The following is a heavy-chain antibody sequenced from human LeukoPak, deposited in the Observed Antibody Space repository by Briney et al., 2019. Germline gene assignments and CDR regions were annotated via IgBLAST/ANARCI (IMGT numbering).Heavy chain of an antibody. CDR2: FGSAGDT. D-gene: IGHD1-1*01. J-gene: IGHJ2*01. CDR3: VRGAIPSDNWIFDL. V-gene: IGHV3-13*01. Sequence: GGSLRLSCATSGFPFSAYDMHWVRQAPGKGLEWVSAFGSAGDTYYPGAVRGRFTISRDYAKNSLFFQMNSLTAGDTAVYFCVRGAIPSDNWIFDLWARDTWVTVPS. CDR1: GFPFSAYD.